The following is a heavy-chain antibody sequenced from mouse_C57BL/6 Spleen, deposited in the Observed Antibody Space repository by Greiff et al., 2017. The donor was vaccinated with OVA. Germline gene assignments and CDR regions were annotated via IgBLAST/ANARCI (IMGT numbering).Heavy chain of an antibody. V-gene: IGHV1-54*01. CDR3: ARGASLYAMDY. D-gene: IGHD6-1*01. CDR2: INPGSGGT. CDR1: GYAFTNYL. Sequence: QVQLQQSGAELVRPGTSVKVSCKASGYAFTNYLIEWVKQRPGQGLEWIGVINPGSGGTNYNEKFKGKATLTADKSSSTAYMQLSSLTSEDSAVYFCARGASLYAMDYWGQGTSVTVSS. J-gene: IGHJ4*01.